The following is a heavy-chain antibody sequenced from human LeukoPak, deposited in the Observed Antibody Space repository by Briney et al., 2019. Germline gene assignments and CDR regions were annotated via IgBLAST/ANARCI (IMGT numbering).Heavy chain of an antibody. Sequence: PGGSLRLSCAASGFTFSSYAMSWVRQAPGKGLEWVSAISGSGGSTYYADSVKGRFSISRDNSKNTLYLQMNSLRVEDTAVYYCATRTVRAAPPDYWGEGTLVTVSS. CDR3: ATRTVRAAPPDY. D-gene: IGHD2-2*01. V-gene: IGHV3-23*01. CDR1: GFTFSSYA. J-gene: IGHJ4*02. CDR2: ISGSGGST.